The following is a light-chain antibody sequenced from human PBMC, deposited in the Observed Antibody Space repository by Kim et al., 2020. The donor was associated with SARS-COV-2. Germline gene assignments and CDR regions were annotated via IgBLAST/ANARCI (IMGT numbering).Light chain of an antibody. V-gene: IGLV10-54*02. Sequence: QAGLTQPPSVSKGLRQTATLTCTGNSNIVGNQGAAWLQQHQGHPPKLLSYRNNNRPSGISERFSASRSGNTASLTITGLQPEDEADYYCSALDGSWVFGGGTQLTVL. CDR3: SALDGSWV. CDR2: RNN. J-gene: IGLJ3*02. CDR1: SNIVGNQG.